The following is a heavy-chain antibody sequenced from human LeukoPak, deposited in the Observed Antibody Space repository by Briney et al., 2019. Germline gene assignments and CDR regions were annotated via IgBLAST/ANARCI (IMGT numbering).Heavy chain of an antibody. J-gene: IGHJ2*01. CDR2: IKYDGSGK. V-gene: IGHV3-7*01. CDR3: ARGSEDYGDYKSYWYFDL. D-gene: IGHD4-17*01. Sequence: GGSLRLSCAASGFTLSSYWMSWVRQAPGKGLEWVANIKYDGSGKYYADSVKGRFTISRDDAKNSLYLEMNRLRVEDTAVYYCARGSEDYGDYKSYWYFDLWGRGTLVTVSS. CDR1: GFTLSSYW.